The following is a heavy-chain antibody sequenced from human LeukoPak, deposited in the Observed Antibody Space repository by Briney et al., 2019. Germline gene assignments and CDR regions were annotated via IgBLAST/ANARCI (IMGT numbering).Heavy chain of an antibody. CDR1: GFTFSSYA. Sequence: EPGGSLRLSCAASGFTFSSYAMSWVRQAPGKGLDWVSSISGIGSSTYYAASVKGRFTISRDNSQNTLYLQMNSLRAEDTAVYYCATSRGPFSGSYLFSYWGQGTLVTVSS. D-gene: IGHD1-26*01. CDR2: ISGIGSST. J-gene: IGHJ4*02. V-gene: IGHV3-23*01. CDR3: ATSRGPFSGSYLFSY.